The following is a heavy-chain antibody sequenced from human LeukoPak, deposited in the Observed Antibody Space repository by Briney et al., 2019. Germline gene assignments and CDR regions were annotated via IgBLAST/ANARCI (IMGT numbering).Heavy chain of an antibody. CDR3: ARNLISPLFVVVVAAPDY. CDR2: ISAYNGNT. D-gene: IGHD2-15*01. Sequence: ASVKVSCKASGYTFTSYGISWVRQAPGQGLEWVGWISAYNGNTNYAQKLQGRVTMTTDTSTSTAYMELRSLRSDDTAVYYCARNLISPLFVVVVAAPDYWGQGTLVTVSS. V-gene: IGHV1-18*01. CDR1: GYTFTSYG. J-gene: IGHJ4*02.